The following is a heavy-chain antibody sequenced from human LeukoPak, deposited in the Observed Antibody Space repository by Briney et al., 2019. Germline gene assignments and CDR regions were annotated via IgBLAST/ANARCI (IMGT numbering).Heavy chain of an antibody. Sequence: GGSLRLSCAASGFTFSSCSMNWVRQAPGKGLEWVSSISSSSSYIYYADSVKGRFTISRDNAKNSLYLQTNSLRAEDTAVYYCARDSAVDCSGGSCYSDFQHWGQGTLVTVSS. CDR1: GFTFSSCS. CDR3: ARDSAVDCSGGSCYSDFQH. D-gene: IGHD2-15*01. CDR2: ISSSSSYI. V-gene: IGHV3-21*01. J-gene: IGHJ1*01.